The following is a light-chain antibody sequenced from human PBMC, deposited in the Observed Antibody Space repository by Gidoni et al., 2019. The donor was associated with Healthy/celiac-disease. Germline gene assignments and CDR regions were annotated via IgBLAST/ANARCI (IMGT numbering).Light chain of an antibody. CDR3: QVWDSSSDHPVV. V-gene: IGLV3-21*03. CDR1: NIGSKS. J-gene: IGLJ2*01. Sequence: SYVLTQPPSGSVAPGKTARITCGGNNIGSKSVHWYQQKPGQAPVLVVYDDSDRPSGIPERFSGSNSGNTATLTIGRVEAGDEADYYCQVWDSSSDHPVVFGGGTKLTVL. CDR2: DDS.